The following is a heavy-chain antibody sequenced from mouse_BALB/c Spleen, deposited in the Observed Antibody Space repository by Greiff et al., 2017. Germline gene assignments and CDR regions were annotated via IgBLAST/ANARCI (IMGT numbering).Heavy chain of an antibody. D-gene: IGHD2-4*01. Sequence: VQRQVSGPGLVQPSQSLSITCTVSGFSLTSYGVHWVRPSPGKGLEWLGVIWSGGSTDYNAAFISRLSISKYNSKSQVFFKMSSLQADDTAIYYCARNVGGSTMITTGAWFAYWGQGTLVTVSA. CDR3: ARNVGGSTMITTGAWFAY. CDR1: GFSLTSYG. CDR2: IWSGGST. V-gene: IGHV2-4-1*01. J-gene: IGHJ3*01.